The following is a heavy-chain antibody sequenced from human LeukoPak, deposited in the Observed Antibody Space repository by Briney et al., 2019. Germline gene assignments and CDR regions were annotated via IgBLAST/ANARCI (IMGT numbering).Heavy chain of an antibody. CDR3: ARDRDYYDSSGYSEYFQH. V-gene: IGHV3-30-3*01. CDR2: ISYDGSNK. Sequence: GGSLRLSCANSGFTFSSYAMHWVRQAPGKGLEWVAVISYDGSNKYYADSVKGRFTISRDNSKNTLYLQMNSLRAEDTAVYYCARDRDYYDSSGYSEYFQHWGQGTLVTVSS. J-gene: IGHJ1*01. CDR1: GFTFSSYA. D-gene: IGHD3-22*01.